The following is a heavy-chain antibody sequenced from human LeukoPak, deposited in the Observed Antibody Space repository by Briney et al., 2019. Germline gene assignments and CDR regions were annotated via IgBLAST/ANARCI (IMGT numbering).Heavy chain of an antibody. CDR1: GGTFSSYA. CDR3: ARDYYDSSGYYWIDY. CDR2: IIPIFGIA. J-gene: IGHJ4*02. D-gene: IGHD3-22*01. Sequence: SVKVSCKASGGTFSSYAISWVRQAPGQGLEWMGRIIPIFGIANYAQKFQGRVTIAADKSTSTAYMELSSLRSEDTAVYYCARDYYDSSGYYWIDYWGQGTLVTVSS. V-gene: IGHV1-69*04.